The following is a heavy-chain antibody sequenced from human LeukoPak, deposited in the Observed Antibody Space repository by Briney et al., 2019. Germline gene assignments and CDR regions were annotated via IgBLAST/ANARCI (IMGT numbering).Heavy chain of an antibody. V-gene: IGHV1-69*13. J-gene: IGHJ4*02. CDR1: GGTFSSYA. D-gene: IGHD3-22*01. CDR3: ARSTPYYYDSSGYRRPFDY. Sequence: ASVKVSCKASGGTFSSYAISWVRQAPGQGLEWMGGIIPIFGTANYAQKFQGRVTITADESTSTAYMELSSLRSEDTAVYYCARSTPYYYDSSGYRRPFDYWGQGTLVTVSS. CDR2: IIPIFGTA.